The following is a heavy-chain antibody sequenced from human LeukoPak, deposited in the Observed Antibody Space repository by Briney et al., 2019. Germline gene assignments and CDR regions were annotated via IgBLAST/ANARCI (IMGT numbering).Heavy chain of an antibody. V-gene: IGHV4-39*02. CDR1: GGSISSSSYY. CDR3: ARDFYYDSSGYYDALDI. D-gene: IGHD3-22*01. CDR2: IYYSGGT. J-gene: IGHJ3*02. Sequence: PSETLSLTCTVSGGSISSSSYYWGWIRQPPGKGLEWIGSIYYSGGTYYNPSLKSRVTISVDTSKNQFSLKLSSVTAADTAVYYCARDFYYDSSGYYDALDIWGQGTMVTVSS.